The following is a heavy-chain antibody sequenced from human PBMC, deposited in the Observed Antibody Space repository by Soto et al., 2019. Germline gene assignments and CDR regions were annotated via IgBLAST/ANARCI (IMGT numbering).Heavy chain of an antibody. CDR1: GFTFSSYA. CDR2: VSGSGGNT. Sequence: PGGSLRLSCAASGFTFSSYAMSWVRQAPGKGLEWVSTVSGSGGNTYYADSVKGRFTISRDNSKNTLFLQMNSLRAEDTAIYYCAKGRPGFDYWGQGTLVTVSS. CDR3: AKGRPGFDY. J-gene: IGHJ4*02. D-gene: IGHD1-1*01. V-gene: IGHV3-23*01.